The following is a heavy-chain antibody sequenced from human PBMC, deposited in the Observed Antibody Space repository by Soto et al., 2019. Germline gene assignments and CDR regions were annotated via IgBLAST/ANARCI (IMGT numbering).Heavy chain of an antibody. CDR3: AEDRFGIVGPVDY. J-gene: IGHJ4*02. Sequence: EVQLLESGGELVQPGGSLRLSCAASGLIFSDYAMSWVRQPAGKGRECVACISGSGGNTFYADSVKGLFTISRDNSRNPLALDMNSLKVDDTAVYFSAEDRFGIVGPVDYWGQGTLVTVSS. CDR2: ISGSGGNT. D-gene: IGHD1-26*01. CDR1: GLIFSDYA. V-gene: IGHV3-23*01.